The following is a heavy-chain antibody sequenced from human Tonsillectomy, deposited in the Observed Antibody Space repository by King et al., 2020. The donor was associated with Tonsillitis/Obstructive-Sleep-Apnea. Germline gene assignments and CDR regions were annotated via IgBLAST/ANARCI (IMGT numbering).Heavy chain of an antibody. J-gene: IGHJ6*03. CDR1: GGSISSSLYY. CDR2: IYYSGTT. CDR3: ARHTRDRSSWGYFYYMDV. Sequence: QLQLQESGPGLVKSSETLSLTCTVSGGSISSSLYYWGWIRQPPGKGLEWIGTIYYSGTTYYNPSLESRATISVDTSKNQFSLKLSSVIAADTAVYYCARHTRDRSSWGYFYYMDVWGEGTTVTVSS. D-gene: IGHD6-13*01. V-gene: IGHV4-39*01.